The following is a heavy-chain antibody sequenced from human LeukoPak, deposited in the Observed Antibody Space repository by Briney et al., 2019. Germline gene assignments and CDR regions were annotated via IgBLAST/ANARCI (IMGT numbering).Heavy chain of an antibody. CDR3: TRVRIAARRYYYYGMDV. CDR1: GFTFGDYA. V-gene: IGHV3-49*04. Sequence: GGSLRLSCTASGFTFGDYAMSWVRQAPGKGLEWVGFIRSKAYGGTTEYAASAKGRFTISRDDSKSIAYLQMNSLKTEDTAVYYCTRVRIAARRYYYYGMDVWGQGTTVTVSS. CDR2: IRSKAYGGTT. J-gene: IGHJ6*02. D-gene: IGHD6-6*01.